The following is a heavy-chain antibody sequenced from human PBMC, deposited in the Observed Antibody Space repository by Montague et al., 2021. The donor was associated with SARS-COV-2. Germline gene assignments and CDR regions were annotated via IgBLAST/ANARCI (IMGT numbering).Heavy chain of an antibody. J-gene: IGHJ4*02. CDR2: IYYSGST. CDR3: ALGFDY. Sequence: SETLSLTCTVSGGSISSYYWSWIRQPPGKGLEWIGYIYYSGSTNYNPSLMSRVTISVDTSKNQFSLKRSSVTAADTAVYYCALGFDYWGQGTLVTVSS. V-gene: IGHV4-59*01. CDR1: GGSISSYY. D-gene: IGHD7-27*01.